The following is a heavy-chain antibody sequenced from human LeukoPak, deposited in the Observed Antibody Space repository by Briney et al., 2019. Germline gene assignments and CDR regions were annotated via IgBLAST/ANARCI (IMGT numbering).Heavy chain of an antibody. Sequence: PSQTLSLTCNVSGASIGSGTDYWSWIRQPAGKGLEWIGRIYTSGSTKYNPSLKSRVTISIDTSKNQFSLKLTSVTAADTAVYYCARESLGPPYYFDYWGQGTLVTVSS. CDR2: IYTSGST. CDR3: ARESLGPPYYFDY. J-gene: IGHJ4*02. V-gene: IGHV4-61*02. D-gene: IGHD1-26*01. CDR1: GASIGSGTDY.